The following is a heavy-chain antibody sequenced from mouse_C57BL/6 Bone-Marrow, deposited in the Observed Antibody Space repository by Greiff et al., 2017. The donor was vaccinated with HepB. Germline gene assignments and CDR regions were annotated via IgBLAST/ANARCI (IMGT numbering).Heavy chain of an antibody. Sequence: VQLQQSGAELVRPGASVKLSCKASGYTFTDYYINWVKQRPGQGLEWIARIYPGSGNTYYNEKFKGKATLTAEKSSSTAYMQLSSLTSEDSAVYFCARSRVYGYGGFAYWGQGTLVTVSA. CDR3: ARSRVYGYGGFAY. D-gene: IGHD2-2*01. CDR1: GYTFTDYY. V-gene: IGHV1-76*01. J-gene: IGHJ3*01. CDR2: IYPGSGNT.